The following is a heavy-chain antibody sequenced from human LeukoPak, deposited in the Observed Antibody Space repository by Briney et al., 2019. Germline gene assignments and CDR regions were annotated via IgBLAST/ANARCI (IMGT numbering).Heavy chain of an antibody. CDR2: INPSGGST. Sequence: ASVKVSCKASGYTFTSYYMHWVRQAPGQGLEWMGIINPSGGSTSYAQKFQGRVTMTRDTSTSTVYMELSSLRSEDTAVYYCARMGGSGSGPHGFDPWGRGTLVTVSS. CDR3: ARMGGSGSGPHGFDP. CDR1: GYTFTSYY. V-gene: IGHV1-46*01. D-gene: IGHD3-10*01. J-gene: IGHJ5*02.